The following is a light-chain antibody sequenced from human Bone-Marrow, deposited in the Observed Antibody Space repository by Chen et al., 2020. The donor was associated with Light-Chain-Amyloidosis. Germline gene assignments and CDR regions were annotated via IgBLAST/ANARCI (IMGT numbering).Light chain of an antibody. Sequence: SYELTQPPSVSVSPGQTARITCSGDDLPTKYAYWYQQKSGQAPVLVIHRDTERPSGIAERFYGYSSGTTATLNISGVQAEDEADYQCQSADSSGTYEVIFGGGTKLTVL. CDR3: QSADSSGTYEVI. V-gene: IGLV3-25*03. J-gene: IGLJ2*01. CDR2: RDT. CDR1: DLPTKY.